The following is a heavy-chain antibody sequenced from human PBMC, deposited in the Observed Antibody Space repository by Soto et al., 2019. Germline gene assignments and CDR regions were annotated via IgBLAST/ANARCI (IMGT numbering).Heavy chain of an antibody. CDR3: ARGPPTMAYGNYFDY. D-gene: IGHD3-10*01. CDR2: IWYDGSNK. J-gene: IGHJ4*02. Sequence: PGGSLRLSCAASGFTFSSYGMHRVRQAPGKGLEWVAVIWYDGSNKYYADSVKGRFTISRDNSKNTLYLQMNSLRAEDTAVYYCARGPPTMAYGNYFDYWGQGTLVTVS. V-gene: IGHV3-33*01. CDR1: GFTFSSYG.